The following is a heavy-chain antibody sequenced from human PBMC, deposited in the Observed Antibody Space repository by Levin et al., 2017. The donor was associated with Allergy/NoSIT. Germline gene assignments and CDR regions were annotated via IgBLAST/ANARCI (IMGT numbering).Heavy chain of an antibody. CDR3: AKDAGYSGYDPVMTRGNSFGPIDY. CDR2: ISYDGSFK. Sequence: LSLTCAASGITFSSDAMHWVRQAPGKGLAWVAVISYDGSFKFYADSVKGRFTISRDNSKNTLYLQMNSLRPEDTAVYYCAKDAGYSGYDPVMTRGNSFGPIDYWGQGILVSVSS. CDR1: GITFSSDA. D-gene: IGHD5-12*01. J-gene: IGHJ4*02. V-gene: IGHV3-30*18.